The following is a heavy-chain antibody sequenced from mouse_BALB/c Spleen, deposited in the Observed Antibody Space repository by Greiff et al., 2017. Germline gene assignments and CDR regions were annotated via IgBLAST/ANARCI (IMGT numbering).Heavy chain of an antibody. J-gene: IGHJ2*01. CDR3: ARGRYFDY. CDR2: INPGSGGT. Sequence: QVQLKESGAELVRPGTSVKVSCKASGYAFTNYLIEWVKQRPGQGLEWIGVINPGSGGTNYNEKFKGKATLTADKSSSTAYMQLSSLTSDDSAVYFCARGRYFDYWGQGTTLTVSS. CDR1: GYAFTNYL. V-gene: IGHV1-54*01.